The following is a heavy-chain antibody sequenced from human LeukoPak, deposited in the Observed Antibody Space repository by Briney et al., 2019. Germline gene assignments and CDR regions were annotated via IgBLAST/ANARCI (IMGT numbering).Heavy chain of an antibody. CDR1: GGSISSSSYY. Sequence: PSETLSLTCTVSGGSISSSSYYWGWIRLPPGKGLEWIGSIYYSGSTYYNPSLKSRVTISVDTSKNQFSLKLSSVTAADTAVYYCARHPDSSGYDRLDPWGQGTLVTVSS. D-gene: IGHD3-22*01. J-gene: IGHJ5*02. CDR2: IYYSGST. CDR3: ARHPDSSGYDRLDP. V-gene: IGHV4-39*01.